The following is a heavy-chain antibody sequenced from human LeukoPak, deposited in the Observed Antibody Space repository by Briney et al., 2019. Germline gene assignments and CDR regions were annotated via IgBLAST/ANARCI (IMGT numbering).Heavy chain of an antibody. Sequence: SETLSLTCTVSGGSISSYYWSWIRQPPGKGLEWIGYIYYSGSTNYNPSLKSRVTISVDTSKNQFSLKLSSVTAADTAVYYCARVVQQWLPYFDYWGQGTLVTVSS. CDR3: ARVVQQWLPYFDY. J-gene: IGHJ4*02. CDR1: GGSISSYY. V-gene: IGHV4-59*01. CDR2: IYYSGST. D-gene: IGHD6-19*01.